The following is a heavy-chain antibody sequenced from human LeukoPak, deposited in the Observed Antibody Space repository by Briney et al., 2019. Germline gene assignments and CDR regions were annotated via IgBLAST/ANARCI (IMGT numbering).Heavy chain of an antibody. CDR3: ARDWWLGSPSLQGYFFGLDV. Sequence: SETLSLTCTGSGASGSGFYWTWIRQPPGKGLEWIGYIYNSESTDYNPSLKSRVTISLDTSKNQFSLRLTSVTSADTAVYYCARDWWLGSPSLQGYFFGLDVWGQGTTVTVSS. V-gene: IGHV4-59*02. CDR1: GASGSGFY. CDR2: IYNSEST. D-gene: IGHD2-2*01. J-gene: IGHJ6*02.